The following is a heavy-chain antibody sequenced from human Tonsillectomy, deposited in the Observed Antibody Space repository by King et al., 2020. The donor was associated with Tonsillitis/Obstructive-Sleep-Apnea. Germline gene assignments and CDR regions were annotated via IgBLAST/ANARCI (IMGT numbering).Heavy chain of an antibody. V-gene: IGHV3-53*01. CDR2: IYSGGSK. CDR1: DVTVSTNY. J-gene: IGHJ6*03. D-gene: IGHD3-10*01. CDR3: ARGPGEGFTYYSYYMDV. Sequence: EVQLVESGGGLIQPGGSLRLSCAASDVTVSTNYMSWVRQAPGKGLEWVSVIYSGGSKYYADSVKGRFTISRDNSKNTLYLQMNSLRAEDTAVYYCARGPGEGFTYYSYYMDVWGKGTTVTVSS.